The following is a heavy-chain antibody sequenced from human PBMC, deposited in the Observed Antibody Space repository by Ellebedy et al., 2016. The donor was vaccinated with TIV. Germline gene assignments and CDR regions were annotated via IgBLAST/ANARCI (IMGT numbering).Heavy chain of an antibody. CDR2: IRRDGNEK. D-gene: IGHD1-26*01. Sequence: GESLKISXAASGFTFSRSAMSWVRQAPGKGLEWVANIRRDGNEKYYLDSVKGRFTISRDNAQSSVYLQMNSLRADDTAVYYCANTVGSTPGGNYWGQGTLVTVSS. V-gene: IGHV3-7*02. CDR3: ANTVGSTPGGNY. J-gene: IGHJ4*02. CDR1: GFTFSRSA.